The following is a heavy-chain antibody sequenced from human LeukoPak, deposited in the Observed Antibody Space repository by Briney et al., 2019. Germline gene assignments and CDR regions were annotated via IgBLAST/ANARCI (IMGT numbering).Heavy chain of an antibody. CDR3: AKEPMIVVGFNAFDI. CDR2: ISGSGGST. Sequence: PGGSLGLSCAASGFTFSSYAMSWVRQAPGKGLEWVSAISGSGGSTYYADPVKGRFTISRDNSKNTLYLQMNSLRAEDTAVYYCAKEPMIVVGFNAFDIWGQGTMVTVSS. D-gene: IGHD3-22*01. CDR1: GFTFSSYA. V-gene: IGHV3-23*01. J-gene: IGHJ3*02.